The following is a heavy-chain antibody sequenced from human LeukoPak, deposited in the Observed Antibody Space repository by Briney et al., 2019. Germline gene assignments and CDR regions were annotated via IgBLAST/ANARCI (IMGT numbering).Heavy chain of an antibody. CDR1: GYTLTELS. CDR2: FDPEDGET. J-gene: IGHJ6*04. Sequence: ASVKVSCKVSGYTLTELSMHWVRQAPGKGLEWMGGFDPEDGETIYAQKFQGRVTMTEDTSTDTAYMELSSLRSEDTAVYYCATYHPDTAMLAGMDVWGKGTTVIVSS. CDR3: ATYHPDTAMLAGMDV. V-gene: IGHV1-24*01. D-gene: IGHD5-18*01.